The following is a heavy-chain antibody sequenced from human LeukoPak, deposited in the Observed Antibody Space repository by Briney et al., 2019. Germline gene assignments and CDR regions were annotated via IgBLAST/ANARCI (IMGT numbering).Heavy chain of an antibody. J-gene: IGHJ1*01. CDR1: GFTFSSNW. CDR3: AKDRSGYFQN. V-gene: IGHV3-74*01. CDR2: INPDGSRT. D-gene: IGHD3-22*01. Sequence: GGSLRLSCAASGFTFSSNWMHWVSQGPGKGLVWVSRINPDGSRTDYAESVKGRFTISRDNSKNTLYLQMNSLRAEDTAVYYCAKDRSGYFQNWGQGTLVTVSS.